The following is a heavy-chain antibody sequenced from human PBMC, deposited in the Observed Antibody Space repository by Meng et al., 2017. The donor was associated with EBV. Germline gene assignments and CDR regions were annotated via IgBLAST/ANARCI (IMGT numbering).Heavy chain of an antibody. CDR2: IIPIFGTA. D-gene: IGHD6-13*01. V-gene: IGHV1-69*01. CDR1: GGTCSSYA. Sequence: QVRLVKSGGEVKKPGSSVKVSCKASGGTCSSYAISWVRQSPGQGLEWMGGIIPIFGTANYAQKFQGRVTITADESTSTAYMELSSLRSEDTAVYYCARGYRGSSWYLGYWGQGTLVTVSS. J-gene: IGHJ4*02. CDR3: ARGYRGSSWYLGY.